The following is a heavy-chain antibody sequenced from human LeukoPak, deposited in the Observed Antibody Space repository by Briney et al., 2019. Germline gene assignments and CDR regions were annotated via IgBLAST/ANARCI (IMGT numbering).Heavy chain of an antibody. Sequence: PSQTLSLTCTVPGGSISSGDYYWSWIRQPTGKGLEWIAYMYYSGSTYYNPSLKSRVTMSADTSKNQLSLKLSSVTAADTAVYYCARPYYYDSRIDPWGQGILVTVSS. D-gene: IGHD3-22*01. CDR1: GGSISSGDYY. CDR3: ARPYYYDSRIDP. V-gene: IGHV4-30-4*01. J-gene: IGHJ5*02. CDR2: MYYSGST.